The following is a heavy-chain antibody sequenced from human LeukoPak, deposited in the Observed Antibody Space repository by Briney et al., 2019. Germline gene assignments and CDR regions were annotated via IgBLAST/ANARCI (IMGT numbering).Heavy chain of an antibody. J-gene: IGHJ5*02. CDR2: IYYSGST. V-gene: IGHV4-39*07. CDR1: GGSISNSNYY. Sequence: SETLSLTCTVSGGSISNSNYYWGWIRQPPGKGLEWIGSIYYSGSTYYNPSLKSRVTISVDTSKNQFSLKLTSVTAADTAVYYCASRYCSSTSCSEGYNWFDPWGQGILVTVSS. D-gene: IGHD2-2*01. CDR3: ASRYCSSTSCSEGYNWFDP.